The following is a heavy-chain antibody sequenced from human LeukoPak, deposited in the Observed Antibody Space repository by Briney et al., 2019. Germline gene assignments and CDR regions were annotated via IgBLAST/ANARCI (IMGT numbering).Heavy chain of an antibody. Sequence: PGGSLRLSCAASGFTFSRYIMTWVRQAPGKGLEWVSYISSGSGTKYYADSVKGRFTISRDNAKNSLYLQMNSLRAEDTAVYYCARDPPFDYWGQGTLVTVSS. CDR2: ISSGSGTK. J-gene: IGHJ4*02. CDR1: GFTFSRYI. V-gene: IGHV3-48*04. CDR3: ARDPPFDY.